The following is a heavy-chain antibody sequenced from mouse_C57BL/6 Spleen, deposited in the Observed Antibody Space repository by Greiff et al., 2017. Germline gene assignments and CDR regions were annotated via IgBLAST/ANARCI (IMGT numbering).Heavy chain of an antibody. CDR2: ISYYGSN. CDR3: AREDNGSSYNY. CDR1: GYSITSGYY. D-gene: IGHD1-1*01. V-gene: IGHV3-6*01. J-gene: IGHJ2*01. Sequence: EVKLMESGPGLVKPSQSLSLTCSVTGYSITSGYYWNWIRQFPGNKLEWMGYISYYGSNNYNPSLKNRISITRDTSKNQFFLKLNSVTTESTATYYCAREDNGSSYNYWSQGTTLTVSS.